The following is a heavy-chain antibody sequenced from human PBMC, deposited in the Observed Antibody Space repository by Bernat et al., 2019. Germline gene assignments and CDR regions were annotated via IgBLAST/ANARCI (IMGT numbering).Heavy chain of an antibody. CDR3: ARERIASAGVIDF. D-gene: IGHD6-13*01. J-gene: IGHJ4*02. CDR2: MRSKTYGGTT. V-gene: IGHV3-49*04. Sequence: EVQLVESGGGLVQPGRSLRLSCTASGFTFGDYAMSWVRQAPVEGLERVGFMRSKTYGGTTEYAASVKGRFTISRDDSKSIAYLQMDNLKTEDTAVYYCARERIASAGVIDFWGQGTLVTVSS. CDR1: GFTFGDYA.